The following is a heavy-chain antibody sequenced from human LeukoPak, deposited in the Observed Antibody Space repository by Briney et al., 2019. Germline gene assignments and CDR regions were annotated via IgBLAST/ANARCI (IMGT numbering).Heavy chain of an antibody. Sequence: PSETLSLTCTVSGGSISSYYWSWIRQPPRKGLEWIGYFYYSGSTNYNPSLKSRVTISVDTSKNQFSLNLRSVTAADTAVYYCARVGGGVIGSFDYWGQGILVTVSS. J-gene: IGHJ4*02. CDR3: ARVGGGVIGSFDY. CDR2: FYYSGST. CDR1: GGSISSYY. V-gene: IGHV4-59*01. D-gene: IGHD3-10*01.